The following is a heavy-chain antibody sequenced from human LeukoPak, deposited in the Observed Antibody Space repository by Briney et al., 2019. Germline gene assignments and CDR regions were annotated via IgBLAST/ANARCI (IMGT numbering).Heavy chain of an antibody. Sequence: GSLRLSCAASGFTFSSYAMSWVRQAPGKGLEWVSGISASGGSTYYADSVKGRFTISRDNSKNTLYLQMNSLRAEDTAVYYCAKDLYGVVNFFDHWGQGTLVTVSS. J-gene: IGHJ4*02. CDR3: AKDLYGVVNFFDH. V-gene: IGHV3-23*01. CDR2: ISASGGST. D-gene: IGHD3-3*01. CDR1: GFTFSSYA.